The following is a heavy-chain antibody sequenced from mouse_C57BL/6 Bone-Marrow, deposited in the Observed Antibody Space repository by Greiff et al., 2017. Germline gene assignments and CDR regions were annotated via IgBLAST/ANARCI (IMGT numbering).Heavy chain of an antibody. D-gene: IGHD2-2*01. J-gene: IGHJ3*01. V-gene: IGHV1-81*01. CDR3: ARVYYGCDCWFAD. CDR2: IYPRSGNT. Sequence: VQLQQSGAELARPGASVKLSCKASGYTFTSYGISWVKQRTGQGLEWIGEIYPRSGNTCYNEKFKGKATLTAHTSSRTAYMELRSLTSEDSAVYYCARVYYGCDCWFADWGKGTLVTVSA. CDR1: GYTFTSYG.